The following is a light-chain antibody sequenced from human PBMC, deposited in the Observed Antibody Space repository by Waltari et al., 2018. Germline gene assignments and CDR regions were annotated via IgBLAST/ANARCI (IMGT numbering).Light chain of an antibody. CDR2: DVS. J-gene: IGLJ2*01. CDR1: SSDSGGYNY. CDR3: SSFTSSTTGI. V-gene: IGLV2-14*01. Sequence: SALTQPDSVSGSPGQSITISYSGISSDSGGYNYVSWYQQHPGEAPKVIIYDVSNRPSGVSNRFSGSKSGSSASLTISGLQAEDEADYYCSSFTSSTTGIFGGGTKLTVL.